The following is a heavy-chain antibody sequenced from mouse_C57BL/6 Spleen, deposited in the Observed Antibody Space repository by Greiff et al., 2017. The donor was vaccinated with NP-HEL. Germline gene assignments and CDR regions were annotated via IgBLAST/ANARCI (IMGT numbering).Heavy chain of an antibody. CDR1: GFTFSSYA. J-gene: IGHJ2*01. CDR3: ARVDYYGSSYGYLDY. V-gene: IGHV5-4*01. Sequence: EVQLVESGGGLVKPGGSLKLSCAASGFTFSSYAMSWVRQTPEKRLEWVATISDGGSYTYYPDNVKGRFTISRDNAKNNLYLQMSHLKSEDTAMYYCARVDYYGSSYGYLDYWGQGTTLTVSS. D-gene: IGHD1-1*01. CDR2: ISDGGSYT.